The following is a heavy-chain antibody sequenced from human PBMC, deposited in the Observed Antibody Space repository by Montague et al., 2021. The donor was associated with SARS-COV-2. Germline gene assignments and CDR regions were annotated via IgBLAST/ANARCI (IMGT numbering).Heavy chain of an antibody. CDR2: IDWDDDK. D-gene: IGHD3-9*01. V-gene: IGHV2-70*01. CDR1: GFSLSTSGMC. J-gene: IGHJ6*02. Sequence: PALVKPTQTLTLTCTFSGFSLSTSGMCVSWIRQPPGKALEWLALIDWDDDKYYSTSLETRLTISKDTSKNQVVLTMTNMDPVDTATYYCARIRYDILTGYYYGMDVWGQGTTVTVSS. CDR3: ARIRYDILTGYYYGMDV.